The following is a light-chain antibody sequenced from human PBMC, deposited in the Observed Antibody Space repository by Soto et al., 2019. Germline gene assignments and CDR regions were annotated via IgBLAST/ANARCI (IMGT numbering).Light chain of an antibody. J-gene: IGKJ1*01. CDR3: QQYNSYPWT. V-gene: IGKV1-5*02. Sequence: IQMTQSPSSVSASVGDRVTIICRASQGISSWLAWYQQKPGKAPNLLIYDAASLEAGVPSRFSGSGTGTEFTLTINSLQPTDFATYYCQQYNSYPWTFGQGTKVDI. CDR2: DAA. CDR1: QGISSW.